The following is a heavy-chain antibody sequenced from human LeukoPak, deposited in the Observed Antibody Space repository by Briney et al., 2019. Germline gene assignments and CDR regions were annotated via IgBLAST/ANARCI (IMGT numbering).Heavy chain of an antibody. CDR3: ARGGGNPFDY. CDR1: GGSISSYY. Sequence: PSETLSLTCTVSGGSISSYYWSWIWQPPGKGLEWIGYIYYSGSTNYNPSLKSRVTISVDTSKNQFSLKLSSVTAADTAVYYCARGGGNPFDYWGQGTLVTVSS. J-gene: IGHJ4*02. CDR2: IYYSGST. D-gene: IGHD4-23*01. V-gene: IGHV4-59*01.